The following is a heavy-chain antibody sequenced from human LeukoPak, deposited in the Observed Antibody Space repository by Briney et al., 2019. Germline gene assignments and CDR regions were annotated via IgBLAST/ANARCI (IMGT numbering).Heavy chain of an antibody. J-gene: IGHJ3*02. CDR3: AKSNGYGLIDI. Sequence: PSETLSLTCTVSGGSISSYYWSWIRQPPGKGLEWIGYIYYSGSTYYSPSLRSRVTISLDTSRNQFSLKLNSVTAADTAVYYCAKSNGYGLIDIWGQGTMVTVSS. V-gene: IGHV4-59*12. CDR1: GGSISSYY. D-gene: IGHD3-22*01. CDR2: IYYSGST.